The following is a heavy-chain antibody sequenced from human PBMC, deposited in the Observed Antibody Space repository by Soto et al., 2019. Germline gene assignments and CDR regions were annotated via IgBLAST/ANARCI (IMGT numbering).Heavy chain of an antibody. Sequence: QVQLVQSGGEVKKPGASVKVSCQASGYTFNSYAISWVRQAPGQGLEWMGWISPSTGDTDQAQNFQDRVSMTLDISTNTAYMERRSLRSDDTAVYYCVRCYCSVGSCYACWHFDFWGRGTLVTVSS. J-gene: IGHJ5*01. CDR3: VRCYCSVGSCYACWHFDF. CDR1: GYTFNSYA. D-gene: IGHD2-15*01. CDR2: ISPSTGDT. V-gene: IGHV1-18*01.